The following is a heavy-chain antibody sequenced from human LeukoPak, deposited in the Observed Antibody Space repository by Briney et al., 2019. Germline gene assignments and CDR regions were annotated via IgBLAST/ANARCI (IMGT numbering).Heavy chain of an antibody. Sequence: SETLSLTCTVSGGSISSYYWSWIRQPPGKGLEWIGYIYYSGSTNYIPSLKGRVTISVDTSKNQFSLKLSSVTAADTAVYYCARSSVSRVATINWFEGAFDIWGQGTMVTVSS. V-gene: IGHV4-59*01. D-gene: IGHD5-12*01. J-gene: IGHJ3*02. CDR3: ARSSVSRVATINWFEGAFDI. CDR2: IYYSGST. CDR1: GGSISSYY.